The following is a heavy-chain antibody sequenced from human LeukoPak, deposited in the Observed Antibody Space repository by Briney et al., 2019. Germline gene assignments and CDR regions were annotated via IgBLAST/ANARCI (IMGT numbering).Heavy chain of an antibody. Sequence: ASVKISCKASGYTFTNYYMHWVRQAPGQGLEWLGLITPSGGSTWYAQKFQGRVTMTRDMSTSTDYMELSSLRSEDTAVYYCARDNSVGDYAWWFDPWGQGTLVTVSS. CDR3: ARDNSVGDYAWWFDP. J-gene: IGHJ5*02. CDR2: ITPSGGST. D-gene: IGHD1-26*01. V-gene: IGHV1-46*01. CDR1: GYTFTNYY.